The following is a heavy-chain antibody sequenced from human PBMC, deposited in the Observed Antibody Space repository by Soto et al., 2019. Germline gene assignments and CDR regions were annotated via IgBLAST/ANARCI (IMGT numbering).Heavy chain of an antibody. D-gene: IGHD5-18*01. V-gene: IGHV1-69*02. CDR3: ANRGYSYGFGIY. J-gene: IGHJ4*02. CDR1: GGTFSSYT. CDR2: IIPMLGIA. Sequence: QVQLVQSGAEVKKPGSSVKVSCKASGGTFSSYTFSWVRQAPGHGLEWRGRIIPMLGIANYAQKFQRRVTITADKATSTAYMELSGLRSEDTAVDYCANRGYSYGFGIYWGQGTLVTVSS.